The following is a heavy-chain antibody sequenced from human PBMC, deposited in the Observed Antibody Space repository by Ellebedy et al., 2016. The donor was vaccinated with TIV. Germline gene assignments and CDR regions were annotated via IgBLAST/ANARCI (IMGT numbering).Heavy chain of an antibody. CDR3: AKDQVTFFGALFHY. J-gene: IGHJ4*02. Sequence: GESLKISCAASGFTFSSYAMSWVRQAPGEGLEWVSAIRAGGVNTDYADSVKGRFTISRDNSKNTLYLEMNSLRVEDSAIYYCAKDQVTFFGALFHYWGQGTLVTVSS. CDR1: GFTFSSYA. D-gene: IGHD3-3*01. CDR2: IRAGGVNT. V-gene: IGHV3-23*01.